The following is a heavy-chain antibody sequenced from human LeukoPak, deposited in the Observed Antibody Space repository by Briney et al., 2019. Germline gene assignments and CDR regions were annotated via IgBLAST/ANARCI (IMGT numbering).Heavy chain of an antibody. V-gene: IGHV1-3*01. D-gene: IGHD3-9*01. J-gene: IGHJ4*02. CDR3: ARGYYDLLTGHVVTYYFDY. CDR2: INAGNGKT. Sequence: ASVKVSCKASGYTFTNYAVHWVRQAPGQRPEWMGWINAGNGKTNYSQRFQGRVTLTRDTSASTVYMELSSLRSEDTAVYYCARGYYDLLTGHVVTYYFDYWGQGTLVTVSS. CDR1: GYTFTNYA.